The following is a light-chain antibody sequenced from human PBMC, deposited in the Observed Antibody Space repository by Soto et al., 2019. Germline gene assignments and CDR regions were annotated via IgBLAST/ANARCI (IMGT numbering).Light chain of an antibody. CDR3: PSYDSSLSGSWV. CDR2: GNS. V-gene: IGLV1-40*01. Sequence: QSVLTQPPSVSGAPGQRVTISCTGSSSNIGAGYDVHWYQQLPGTAPKLLIYGNSNRPSGVPDRFSGSKSGTSASLAITGLQAEDEADYYCPSYDSSLSGSWVFGGGTKLTVL. CDR1: SSNIGAGYD. J-gene: IGLJ3*02.